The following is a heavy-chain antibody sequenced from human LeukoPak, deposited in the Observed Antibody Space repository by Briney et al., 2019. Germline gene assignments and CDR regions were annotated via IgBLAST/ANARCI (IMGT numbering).Heavy chain of an antibody. J-gene: IGHJ4*02. D-gene: IGHD3-10*01. V-gene: IGHV4-39*07. CDR1: GGSISSSRYY. CDR2: IYYSGST. CDR3: ASLYGSGSYYPSDY. Sequence: KPSETLSLTCTVSGGSISSSRYYWGWVRQPPGKGLEWIGNIYYSGSTYYNPSLKSRVTISVDTSKNQFSLKLGSVTAADTAVYYCASLYGSGSYYPSDYWGQGTLVTVSS.